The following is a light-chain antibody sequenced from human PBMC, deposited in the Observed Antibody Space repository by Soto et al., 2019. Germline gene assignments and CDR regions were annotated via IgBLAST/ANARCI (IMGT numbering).Light chain of an antibody. Sequence: PGERANISCRASQRVTTYLAWYQQKPGQAPRLLIYDASDRATGIPARFSGSGSGTDFTLTISSLEPEDFAVYYCQQRGKWPSTFGPGTKVEMK. CDR2: DAS. J-gene: IGKJ2*02. V-gene: IGKV3-11*01. CDR1: QRVTTY. CDR3: QQRGKWPST.